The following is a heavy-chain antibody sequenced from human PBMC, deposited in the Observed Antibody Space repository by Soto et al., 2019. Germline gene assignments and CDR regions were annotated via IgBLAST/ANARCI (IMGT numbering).Heavy chain of an antibody. D-gene: IGHD3-22*01. CDR3: ARDLTDYYDSSGYYYGAFDI. CDR1: GGSISSSNW. CDR2: IYHSGST. Sequence: SETLSLTCAVSGGSISSSNWWSWVRQPPGKGLEWIGEIYHSGSTNYNPSLKSRVTISVDKSKNQFSLKLSSVTAADTAVYYCARDLTDYYDSSGYYYGAFDIWGQGTMVTVS. J-gene: IGHJ3*02. V-gene: IGHV4-4*02.